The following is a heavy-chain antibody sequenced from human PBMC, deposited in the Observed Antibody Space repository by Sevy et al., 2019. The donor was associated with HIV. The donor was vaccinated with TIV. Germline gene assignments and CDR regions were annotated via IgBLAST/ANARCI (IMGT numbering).Heavy chain of an antibody. Sequence: GGSLRLSCAASGFTFSSFAMHWVRQAPGKGLEWVAVISYVGSSKYYPDSVKGRFTISRDNAKNTLYLQMNRLRPEDTAVYFCAILGVDCVSTNCYGMRSLSFDFWGQGTLVTVSS. CDR1: GFTFSSFA. V-gene: IGHV3-30-3*01. D-gene: IGHD2-2*01. J-gene: IGHJ4*02. CDR2: ISYVGSSK. CDR3: AILGVDCVSTNCYGMRSLSFDF.